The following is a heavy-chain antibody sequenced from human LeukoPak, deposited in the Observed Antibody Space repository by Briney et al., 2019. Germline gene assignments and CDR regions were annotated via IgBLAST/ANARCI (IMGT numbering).Heavy chain of an antibody. CDR3: AREGAEGTSYFDY. CDR2: IYYSGST. Sequence: PSQTLSLTCTVSGGSISSGDYYWRWIRQPPGKGLEWIGYIYYSGSTYYNPPLKSRVTISVDTSKNQFSLKLSSVTAADTAVYYCAREGAEGTSYFDYWGQGTLVTVSS. D-gene: IGHD4/OR15-4a*01. CDR1: GGSISSGDYY. J-gene: IGHJ4*02. V-gene: IGHV4-30-4*08.